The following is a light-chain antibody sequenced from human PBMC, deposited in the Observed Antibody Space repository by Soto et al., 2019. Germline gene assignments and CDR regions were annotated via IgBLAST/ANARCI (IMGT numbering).Light chain of an antibody. J-gene: IGKJ4*01. CDR3: QQYEMSATTLVS. CDR2: DAS. CDR1: QNVANNY. Sequence: VLTQSPGTLSLSPGERATFSCRASQNVANNYLAWYQQRPGQTPRLLIYDASRRATGVPDRFSGSGSGTDFTLNISRLEPEDLAVYYCQQYEMSATTLVSFGGGTKVEIK. V-gene: IGKV3-20*01.